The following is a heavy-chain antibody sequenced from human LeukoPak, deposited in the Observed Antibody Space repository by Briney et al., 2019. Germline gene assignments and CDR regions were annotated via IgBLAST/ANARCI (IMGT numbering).Heavy chain of an antibody. D-gene: IGHD1-1*01. V-gene: IGHV3-23*01. J-gene: IGHJ4*02. CDR3: AKGQELDDGVFDS. CDR2: IRSNGDTT. Sequence: GGSLRLTCTASGFTFSSLAMTWVRQAPGKGLEWVSTIRSNGDTTYNADSVKGRFTISRDNSKNTLYLELNSLRVEDTATFYCAKGQELDDGVFDSWGQGTMVTVSS. CDR1: GFTFSSLA.